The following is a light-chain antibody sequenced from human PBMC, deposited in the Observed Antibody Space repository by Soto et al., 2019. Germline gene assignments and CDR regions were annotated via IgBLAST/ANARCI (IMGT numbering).Light chain of an antibody. Sequence: QSVLTQPASVSGSPGQSITISCTGTSSDVGSYNLVPWYQQHPGKAPKLMIYEVSKRPSGVSNRFSGSKSGNTASLTISGHQAEDEADYYCCSYAGSSTFLYVFGTGTRSPS. CDR2: EVS. V-gene: IGLV2-23*02. J-gene: IGLJ1*01. CDR3: CSYAGSSTFLYV. CDR1: SSDVGSYNL.